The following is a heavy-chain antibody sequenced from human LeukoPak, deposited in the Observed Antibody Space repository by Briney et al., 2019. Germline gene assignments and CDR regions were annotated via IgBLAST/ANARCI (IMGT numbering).Heavy chain of an antibody. CDR3: AKDLITIFGVVIWPMVATFDY. CDR2: ISYDGSNK. CDR1: GFTFSSYA. Sequence: GGSLRLSCAASGFTFSSYAMHWVRQAPGKGLEWVAVISYDGSNKYYADSVKGRFTISRDDSKNTLYLQMNSLRAEDTAVYYCAKDLITIFGVVIWPMVATFDYWGQGTLVTVSS. J-gene: IGHJ4*02. V-gene: IGHV3-30-3*01. D-gene: IGHD3-3*01.